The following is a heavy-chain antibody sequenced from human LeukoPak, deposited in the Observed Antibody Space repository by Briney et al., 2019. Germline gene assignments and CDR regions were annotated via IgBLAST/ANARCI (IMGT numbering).Heavy chain of an antibody. CDR2: ISSSSSYI. CDR1: GFTFSSYS. Sequence: WGSLRLSCAASGFTFSSYSMNWVRQAPGKGLEWVSSISSSSSYIYYADSVKGRFTISRDNAKNSLYLQMNSLRAEDTAVYYCARDLSGYSHGPLYYYYYMDVWGKGTTVTVSS. V-gene: IGHV3-21*01. J-gene: IGHJ6*03. CDR3: ARDLSGYSHGPLYYYYYMDV. D-gene: IGHD5-18*01.